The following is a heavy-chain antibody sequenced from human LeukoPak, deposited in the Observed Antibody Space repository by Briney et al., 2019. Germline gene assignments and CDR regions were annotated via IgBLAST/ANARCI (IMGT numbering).Heavy chain of an antibody. J-gene: IGHJ4*02. D-gene: IGHD3-22*01. CDR1: GFTFSSYA. Sequence: GGSLRLSCAASGFTFSSYAISWVRQAPGKGLEWVSGISGSGVSTYYADSVKGRFTISRDNSKNTLYLQMNSLRAEDTAVYYCAKDRGYYDSSGYIYYFDYWGQGTLVTVSS. V-gene: IGHV3-23*01. CDR3: AKDRGYYDSSGYIYYFDY. CDR2: ISGSGVST.